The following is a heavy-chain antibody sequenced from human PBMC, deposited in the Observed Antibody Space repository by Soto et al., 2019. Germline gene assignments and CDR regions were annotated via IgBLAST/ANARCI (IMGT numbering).Heavy chain of an antibody. V-gene: IGHV3-30*18. CDR1: GFTFSSYG. CDR3: AKQHCSSTSGYLLYYHYYGMDV. CDR2: ISYDGSNK. D-gene: IGHD2-2*01. Sequence: GGSLILSCAASGFTFSSYGMHWVRQAPGKGLEWVAVISYDGSNKYYADSVKGRFTISRDNSKNTLYLQINSLRAEDTAVYYCAKQHCSSTSGYLLYYHYYGMDVWGQGTTVTVCS. J-gene: IGHJ6*02.